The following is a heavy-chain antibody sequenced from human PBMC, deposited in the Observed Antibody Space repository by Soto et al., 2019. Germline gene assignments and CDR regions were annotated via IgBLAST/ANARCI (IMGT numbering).Heavy chain of an antibody. V-gene: IGHV1-8*01. Sequence: RASVKVSCKASGYTFTSYDINWVRQATGQGLERMGWMNPNSGNTGYAQKFQGRVTMTRNTSISTAYMELSSLRSEDTAVYYCARGGEEVVVPAPLHYYYYGMDVWGQGTTVTVSS. CDR2: MNPNSGNT. J-gene: IGHJ6*02. CDR3: ARGGEEVVVPAPLHYYYYGMDV. CDR1: GYTFTSYD. D-gene: IGHD2-2*01.